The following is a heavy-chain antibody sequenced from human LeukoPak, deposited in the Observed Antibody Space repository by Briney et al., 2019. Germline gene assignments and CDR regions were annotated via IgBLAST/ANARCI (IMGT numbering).Heavy chain of an antibody. CDR1: GFTVSSNY. V-gene: IGHV3-66*01. CDR3: ARVYRRVGAVDY. J-gene: IGHJ4*02. Sequence: GGSLRLSCAASGFTVSSNYMSWVRQAPGKGLECVSVIYSGGNTYYADSVKGRFTISRDNSKNTLYLQMNSLRAEDTAVYYCARVYRRVGAVDYWGQGTLVTVSS. CDR2: IYSGGNT. D-gene: IGHD1-26*01.